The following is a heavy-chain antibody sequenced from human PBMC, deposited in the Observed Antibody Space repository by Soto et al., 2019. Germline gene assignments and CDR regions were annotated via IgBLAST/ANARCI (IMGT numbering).Heavy chain of an antibody. CDR1: GFTFSSFW. CDR3: ARTILIRYFDN. Sequence: EVQLVESGGGLVQLGGSRRLSCAASGFTFSSFWMTWVRQAPGKGLEWVANIKQDGSEKYYVDSVKGRFTVSRDNAKSLVFLEMESVRVEDTAIYFCARTILIRYFDNWGQGTQVTVSS. V-gene: IGHV3-7*03. D-gene: IGHD3-3*02. J-gene: IGHJ4*02. CDR2: IKQDGSEK.